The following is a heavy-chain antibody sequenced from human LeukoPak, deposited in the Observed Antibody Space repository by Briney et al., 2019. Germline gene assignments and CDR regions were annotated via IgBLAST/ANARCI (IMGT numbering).Heavy chain of an antibody. J-gene: IGHJ3*02. CDR3: TTQMGATSLFFGAFDI. CDR2: IKSKTDGGTT. Sequence: GGSLRLSCEVSGFTFSTAWLSWVRQAPGKGLEWVGRIKSKTDGGTTDYAAPVKGRFTISRDDSKNTLYLQMNSLKTEDTAVYYCTTQMGATSLFFGAFDIWGRGTKVTVSS. CDR1: GFTFSTAW. V-gene: IGHV3-15*01. D-gene: IGHD3-10*01.